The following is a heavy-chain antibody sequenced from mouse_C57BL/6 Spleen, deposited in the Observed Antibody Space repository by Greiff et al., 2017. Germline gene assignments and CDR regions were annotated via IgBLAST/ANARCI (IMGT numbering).Heavy chain of an antibody. D-gene: IGHD1-1*01. J-gene: IGHJ2*01. V-gene: IGHV7-1*01. CDR1: GFTFSDFY. CDR2: SRNKANDYTT. CDR3: ARDARGSSYFDY. Sequence: EVQGVESGGGLVQSGRSLRLSCATSGFTFSDFYMEWVRQAPGKGLEWIAASRNKANDYTTEYSASVKGRFIVSRDTSQSILYLQMNALRAEDTAIYYCARDARGSSYFDYWGQGTTLTVSS.